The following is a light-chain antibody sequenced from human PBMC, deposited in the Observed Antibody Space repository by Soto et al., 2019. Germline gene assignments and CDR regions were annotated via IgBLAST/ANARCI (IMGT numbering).Light chain of an antibody. CDR1: SSDVGNYGL. CDR2: DVT. CDR3: CSYAGSLTYF. Sequence: QSALAQPASMSGSPGQSITISCAGTSSDVGNYGLVSWYQHHPGRAPKLIIYDVTNRPSGISNRFSGSKSGDTASLTISGLQAEDEADYYCCSYAGSLTYFFGTGTKLTVL. V-gene: IGLV2-23*02. J-gene: IGLJ1*01.